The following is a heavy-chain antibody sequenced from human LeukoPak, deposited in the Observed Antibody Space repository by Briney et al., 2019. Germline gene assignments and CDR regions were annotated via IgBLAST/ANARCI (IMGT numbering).Heavy chain of an antibody. V-gene: IGHV3-30*03. CDR1: GFTFSSYG. CDR3: RLGAFDI. Sequence: GGSLRLSCAASGFTFSSYGMHWVRQAPGKGLEWVAVISYDGSNKYYADSVKGRFTISRDNSKNTLYLQMNSLRAEDTAVYYCRLGAFDIWGQGTMVTVSS. D-gene: IGHD3-16*01. CDR2: ISYDGSNK. J-gene: IGHJ3*02.